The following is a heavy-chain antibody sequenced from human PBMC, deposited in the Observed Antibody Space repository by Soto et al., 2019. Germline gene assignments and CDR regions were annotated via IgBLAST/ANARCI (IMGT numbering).Heavy chain of an antibody. J-gene: IGHJ5*02. CDR1: GASLNSDY. V-gene: IGHV4-59*01. CDR2: IYHMGGT. D-gene: IGHD5-12*01. Sequence: LTCTVSGASLNSDYWSWIRQSPGKGLEWIGYIYHMGGTDYNPSLKSRVTISIDKSKNXXXXNXXXVXAXXTDEYFCARFTYKSGFNWFDPWGQGTQVTVSS. CDR3: ARFTYKSGFNWFDP.